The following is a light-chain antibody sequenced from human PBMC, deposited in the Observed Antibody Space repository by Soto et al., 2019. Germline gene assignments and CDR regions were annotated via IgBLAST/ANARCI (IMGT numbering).Light chain of an antibody. CDR1: QSVSTN. V-gene: IGKV3-15*01. CDR3: QQYNNWLS. Sequence: EILLTQSPATLSVSPGERATLSCRVSQSVSTNLAWYQQKPGQAPGLLIYGASTRATGIPARFSGSGSGTEFTLTISSLQSEDFAVYYCQQYNNWLSFGGGTKVEIK. CDR2: GAS. J-gene: IGKJ4*01.